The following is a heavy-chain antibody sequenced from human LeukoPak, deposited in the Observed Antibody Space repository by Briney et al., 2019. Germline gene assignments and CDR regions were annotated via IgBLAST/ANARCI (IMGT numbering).Heavy chain of an antibody. V-gene: IGHV3-53*01. CDR3: ARDLVRDITVTTLFFDY. D-gene: IGHD4-11*01. Sequence: GGSLRLSCAASGFTVSSKYMSWVRQAPGKGLEWVSVIISGGSTFYADSVKGRFTISRDNSKNTLYLQMNSLRVEDTAVYYCARDLVRDITVTTLFFDYWGQGTLVTVSS. CDR1: GFTVSSKY. CDR2: IISGGST. J-gene: IGHJ4*02.